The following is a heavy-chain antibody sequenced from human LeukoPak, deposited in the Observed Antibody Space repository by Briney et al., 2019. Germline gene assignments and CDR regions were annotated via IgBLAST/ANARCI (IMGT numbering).Heavy chain of an antibody. CDR2: ISSSSSYI. D-gene: IGHD4-23*01. Sequence: GTSLRLSCAASGFTFSRYAMNWVRQAPGKGLEWVSSISSSSSYIYYADSVKGRFTISRDNAKNSLYLQMNSLRAEDTAVYYCARDGDTVLTRGYYYYMDVWGKGTTVTVSS. J-gene: IGHJ6*03. CDR1: GFTFSRYA. CDR3: ARDGDTVLTRGYYYYMDV. V-gene: IGHV3-21*01.